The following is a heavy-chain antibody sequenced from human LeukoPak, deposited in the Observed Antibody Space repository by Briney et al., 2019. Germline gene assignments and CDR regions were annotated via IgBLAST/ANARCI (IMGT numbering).Heavy chain of an antibody. CDR1: GGAISSYY. D-gene: IGHD3-10*01. J-gene: IGHJ6*02. CDR2: IYTSGST. V-gene: IGHV4-4*07. CDR3: ARDGFGARYYYGMDV. Sequence: SETLSLTCTVSGGAISSYYWSWIRQPAGKGLEWIGRIYTSGSTNYNPSLKSRVTMSVDTSKNQFSLKLSSVTAADTAVYYCARDGFGARYYYGMDVWGQGTTVTVSS.